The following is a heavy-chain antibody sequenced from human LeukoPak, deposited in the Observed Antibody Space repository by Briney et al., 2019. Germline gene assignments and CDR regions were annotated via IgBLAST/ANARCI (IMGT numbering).Heavy chain of an antibody. V-gene: IGHV1-69*13. CDR3: ARNSPMGHYFDY. CDR2: IIPIFGTA. CDR1: GGTFSSYA. Sequence: SVKVSCKASGGTFSSYAISWVRQAPGQGLEWMGGIIPIFGTANYAQKFQGRVTITADESTSTAYMELSSLRSEDTAVYYCARNSPMGHYFDYWGQGTLVTVSS. J-gene: IGHJ4*02.